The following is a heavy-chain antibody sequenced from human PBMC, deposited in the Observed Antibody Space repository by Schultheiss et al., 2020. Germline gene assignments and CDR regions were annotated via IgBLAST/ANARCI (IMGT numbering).Heavy chain of an antibody. CDR1: GGSISSYY. D-gene: IGHD1-7*01. CDR3: ARELVTGTFDY. V-gene: IGHV4-39*02. J-gene: IGHJ4*02. Sequence: SETLSLTCTVSGGSISSYYWGWIRQPPGKGLEWIGSIYYSGSTYYNPSLKSRVTISVDTSKNQFSLKLSSVTAADTAVYYCARELVTGTFDYWGKGTLVTVSS. CDR2: IYYSGST.